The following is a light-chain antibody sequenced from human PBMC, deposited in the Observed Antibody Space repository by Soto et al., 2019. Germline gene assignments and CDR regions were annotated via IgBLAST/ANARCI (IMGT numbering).Light chain of an antibody. CDR3: QQSYNTPWT. Sequence: DIQMTQSPSSLFASVGDRVTVTGRASQTINNFLNWYHQKPGKAPKLLIYGASSLQSGVPSRFSGGGSGTTFTLIISSLQPEDSATYYCQQSYNTPWTFGQGTKVDIK. CDR2: GAS. CDR1: QTINNF. J-gene: IGKJ1*01. V-gene: IGKV1-39*01.